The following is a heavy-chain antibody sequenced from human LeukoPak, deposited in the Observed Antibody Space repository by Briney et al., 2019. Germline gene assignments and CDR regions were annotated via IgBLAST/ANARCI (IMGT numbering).Heavy chain of an antibody. CDR1: GFTFSSYG. Sequence: GGSLRLSCAASGFTFSSYGMHWVRQAPGKGLEWVAVIWYGGSNKYYADSVKGRFTISRDNSKNTLYLQMNSLRAEDTAVYYCARDSRGSGTYGMDVWGQGTTVTVSS. J-gene: IGHJ6*02. V-gene: IGHV3-33*01. CDR2: IWYGGSNK. D-gene: IGHD3-10*01. CDR3: ARDSRGSGTYGMDV.